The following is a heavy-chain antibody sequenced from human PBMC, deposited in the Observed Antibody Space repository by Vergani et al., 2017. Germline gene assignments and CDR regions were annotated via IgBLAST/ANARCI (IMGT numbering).Heavy chain of an antibody. J-gene: IGHJ4*02. CDR1: GFTFSRNG. CDR3: AKDKGSGSYPDY. Sequence: QVQLVESGGGAVQPGRSLRLPCAASGFTFSRNGMHWVRQAPGKGLGWVAVISYDGRNKDYADAVKGRFIISRDKSKNTLYLQMNSLRVEDTAVYYCAKDKGSGSYPDYWGQGTLVTVSS. V-gene: IGHV3-30*18. D-gene: IGHD3-10*01. CDR2: ISYDGRNK.